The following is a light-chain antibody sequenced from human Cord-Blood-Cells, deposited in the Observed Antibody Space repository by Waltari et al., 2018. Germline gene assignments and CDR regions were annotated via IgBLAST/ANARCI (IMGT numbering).Light chain of an antibody. CDR1: NIGSKS. CDR3: QVWDSSSDPYV. J-gene: IGLJ1*01. Sequence: SYVLTQPPSVSVAPGQTARITCGGNNIGSKSVHWYQQKPGQAPVLVIYYDSDRPSGIPERCSGSNSGNTATLTISWVEAGDEADYYCQVWDSSSDPYVFGTGTKVTVL. V-gene: IGLV3-21*04. CDR2: YDS.